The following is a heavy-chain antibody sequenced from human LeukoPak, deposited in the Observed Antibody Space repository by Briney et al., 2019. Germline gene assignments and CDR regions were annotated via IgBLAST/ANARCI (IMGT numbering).Heavy chain of an antibody. D-gene: IGHD3-22*01. V-gene: IGHV3-7*01. CDR2: INQDGSEK. J-gene: IGHJ4*02. CDR1: GFTFSSYA. CDR3: ARGRYHHDSSGYSSFYH. Sequence: PGGSLRLSCAASGFTFSSYAMHWVRQAPGKGLEWVANINQDGSEKYYVDSVKGRFTISRDNAQNSLYLQMSSLRAEDTAVYYCARGRYHHDSSGYSSFYHWGQGTLVTVSS.